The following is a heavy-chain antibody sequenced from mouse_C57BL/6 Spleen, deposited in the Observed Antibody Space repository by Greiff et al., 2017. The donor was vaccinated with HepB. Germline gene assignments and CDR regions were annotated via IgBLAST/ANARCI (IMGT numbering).Heavy chain of an antibody. CDR1: GFTFSDYG. D-gene: IGHD4-1*01. Sequence: EVQLQQSGGGLVKPGGSLKLSCAASGFTFSDYGMHWVRQAPEKGLEWVAYISSGSSTIYYADTVKGRFTISRDNAKNTLFLQMTSLRSEDTAMYYCARGLGRGAMDYWGQGTSVTVSS. CDR2: ISSGSSTI. CDR3: ARGLGRGAMDY. V-gene: IGHV5-17*01. J-gene: IGHJ4*01.